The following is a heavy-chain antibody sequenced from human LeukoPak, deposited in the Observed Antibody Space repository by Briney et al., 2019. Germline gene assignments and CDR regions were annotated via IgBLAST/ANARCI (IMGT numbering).Heavy chain of an antibody. D-gene: IGHD2-21*02. CDR1: GFNFTNYA. CDR2: ISSSGGST. Sequence: GGSLRLSCAASGFNFTNYAMNWVRQAPGRGLEWVSLISSSGGSTYYAGSVKGRFTISRDNSKSTLYLQMNSLRAGDTAIYYCAKDGPTAIPSWFDPWGQGTLDTVSS. CDR3: AKDGPTAIPSWFDP. V-gene: IGHV3-23*01. J-gene: IGHJ5*02.